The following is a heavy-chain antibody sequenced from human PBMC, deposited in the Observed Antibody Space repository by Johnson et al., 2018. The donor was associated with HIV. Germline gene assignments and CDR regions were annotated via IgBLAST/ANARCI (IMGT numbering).Heavy chain of an antibody. D-gene: IGHD1-7*01. CDR3: ARERSGTIAFDI. V-gene: IGHV3-66*01. J-gene: IGHJ3*02. CDR2: FYSGGFK. CDR1: GFTVSSNY. Sequence: VQLVESGGGLVQPGGSLRLSCAASGFTVSSNYMSWVRQAPGKGLEWVSVFYSGGFKYYADSVKGRFTISRDNAKNTLYLQMNSLRAEDTAVYYCARERSGTIAFDIWGQGTMVTVSS.